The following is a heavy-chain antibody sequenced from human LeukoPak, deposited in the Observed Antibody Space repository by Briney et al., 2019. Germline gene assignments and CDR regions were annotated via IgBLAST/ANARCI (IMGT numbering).Heavy chain of an antibody. J-gene: IGHJ4*02. V-gene: IGHV1-69*13. Sequence: GASVKVSCKASGYTFTGYYMHWVRQAPGQGLEWMGGIIPIFGTANYAQKFQGRVTITADESTSTAYMELSSLRSEDTAVYYCAREVGHQYDYWGQGTLVTVSS. CDR3: AREVGHQYDY. CDR1: GYTFTGYY. CDR2: IIPIFGTA. D-gene: IGHD1-26*01.